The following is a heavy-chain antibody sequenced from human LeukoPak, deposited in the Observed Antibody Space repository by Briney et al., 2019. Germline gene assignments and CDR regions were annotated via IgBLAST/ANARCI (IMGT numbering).Heavy chain of an antibody. CDR3: ARRESSSWSLDY. J-gene: IGHJ4*02. D-gene: IGHD6-13*01. CDR1: GFTFDDYA. CDR2: ISWNSNSI. V-gene: IGHV3-9*01. Sequence: GGSLRLSCAASGFTFDDYAMHWVRQVPGKGLELVSGISWNSNSIGYADSVKGRLTISRDNAKNSLYLQMNSLRAEDTALYYCARRESSSWSLDYWGQGTLVTVSS.